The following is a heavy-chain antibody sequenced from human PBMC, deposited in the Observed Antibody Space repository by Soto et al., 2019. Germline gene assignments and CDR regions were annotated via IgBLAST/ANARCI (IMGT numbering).Heavy chain of an antibody. CDR1: GGSISRRRYY. J-gene: IGHJ6*02. D-gene: IGHD3-3*01. V-gene: IGHV4-39*01. CDR3: ASPAYYDFWSGYYPNPTYYYYGMDV. CDR2: IYYSGSA. Sequence: SQTLSLTCTVSGGSISRRRYYWGWIRQPPGKGLEWIGSIYYSGSAYYNPSLKSRVTISVDTSKNQFSLKLSSVTAADTAVYYCASPAYYDFWSGYYPNPTYYYYGMDVWGQGTTVTVSS.